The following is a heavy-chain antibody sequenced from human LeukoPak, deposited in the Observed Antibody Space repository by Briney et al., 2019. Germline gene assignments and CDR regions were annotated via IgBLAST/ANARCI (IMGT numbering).Heavy chain of an antibody. V-gene: IGHV3-66*02. Sequence: GGSLRLSCAASGFTVSGNYMTWVRQAPGKGLEWVSVIYSGGSAYYADSVKGRFTISRDNSKNTLYLQMDSLRAEDTAVYYCARVSSGYSFDYWGQGTLVTVSS. CDR1: GFTVSGNY. CDR3: ARVSSGYSFDY. D-gene: IGHD3-22*01. CDR2: IYSGGSA. J-gene: IGHJ4*02.